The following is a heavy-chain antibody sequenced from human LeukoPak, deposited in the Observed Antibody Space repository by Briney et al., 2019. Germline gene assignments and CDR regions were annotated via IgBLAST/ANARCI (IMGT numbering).Heavy chain of an antibody. J-gene: IGHJ4*02. V-gene: IGHV3-21*01. CDR2: IISSGPYI. D-gene: IGHD2-2*02. CDR1: GFSFCTNI. Sequence: GGSLRHSCVASGFSFCTNIMSWVRQAPGEGLEWVAYIISSGPYIYYPDSVKGPVSLSRDHAQNSLYMQMYSLRADDTAVYYCTRDVARTISCYTDWGQGTLVTVSS. CDR3: TRDVARTISCYTD.